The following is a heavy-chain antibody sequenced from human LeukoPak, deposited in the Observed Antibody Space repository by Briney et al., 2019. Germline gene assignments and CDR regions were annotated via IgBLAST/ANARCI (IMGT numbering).Heavy chain of an antibody. CDR3: ARLNRYSSSWYWSSDYYYGMDV. V-gene: IGHV3-30-3*01. CDR2: ISYDGSNK. J-gene: IGHJ6*02. Sequence: GGSLRLSCAASGFTFSSYAMHWVRQAPGKGLEWVAVISYDGSNKYYADSVKGRFTISRDNAKNSLYLQMNSLRAEDTAVYYCARLNRYSSSWYWSSDYYYGMDVWGQGTTVTVSS. CDR1: GFTFSSYA. D-gene: IGHD6-13*01.